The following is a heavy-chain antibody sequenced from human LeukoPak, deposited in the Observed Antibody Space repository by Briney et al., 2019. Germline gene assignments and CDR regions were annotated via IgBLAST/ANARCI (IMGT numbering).Heavy chain of an antibody. CDR1: GFTFSNYA. D-gene: IGHD2-15*01. J-gene: IGHJ5*02. CDR3: AKTQGYYDA. Sequence: QSGGSLRLSCVASGFTFSNYAMSWVRQAPGKGLELVSGIYGSDDKTVYGDAVKGRFTISRDYSKNTLYLQMNSLRADDTAVYYCAKTQGYYDAWGQGALVTVSS. CDR2: IYGSDDKT. V-gene: IGHV3-23*01.